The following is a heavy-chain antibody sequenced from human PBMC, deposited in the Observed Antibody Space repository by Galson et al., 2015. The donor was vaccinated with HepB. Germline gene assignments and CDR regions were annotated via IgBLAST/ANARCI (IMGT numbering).Heavy chain of an antibody. CDR2: INHSGNT. Sequence: SETLSLTCAVYGGSFTEYFWSWIRQPPGKGLERIGEINHSGNTNYNPSLKSRVTLSIDTSMNQFSLRLSSVTAADTAIYFCARGSFLSAAGTVYGASDYDYWGQGTLVTVSS. D-gene: IGHD6-13*01. CDR1: GGSFTEYF. J-gene: IGHJ4*02. V-gene: IGHV4-34*01. CDR3: ARGSFLSAAGTVYGASDYDY.